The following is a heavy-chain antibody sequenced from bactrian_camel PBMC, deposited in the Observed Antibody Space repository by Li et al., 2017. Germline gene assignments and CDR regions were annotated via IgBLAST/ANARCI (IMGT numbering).Heavy chain of an antibody. V-gene: IGHV3S40*01. D-gene: IGHD6*01. Sequence: VQLVESGGGLVQAGDALRLSCTASGFIISSYAMSWVRQAPGKGLEWVSTITRHTTNTYYADSVKGRFTISRDNANNTVYLQLNSLRTEDMAMYYCATANYGDSSMDAWGQGTQVTVS. J-gene: IGHJ6*01. CDR1: GFIISSYA. CDR2: ITRHTTNT. CDR3: ATANYGDSSMDA.